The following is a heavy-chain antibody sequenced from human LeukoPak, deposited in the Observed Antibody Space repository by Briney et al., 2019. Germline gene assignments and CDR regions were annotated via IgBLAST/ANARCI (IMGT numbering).Heavy chain of an antibody. CDR1: GFNFSKYW. J-gene: IGHJ4*02. CDR3: ATQDILDY. CDR2: IDNVGSST. V-gene: IGHV3-74*01. Sequence: GGSLRLSCGASGFNFSKYWMNRVRQAPGEGLVWVSRIDNVGSSTNYADSVKGRFTISRDNAKNTVYLEMNSLRAEDTAMYYCATQDILDYWGQGTLVTVSS.